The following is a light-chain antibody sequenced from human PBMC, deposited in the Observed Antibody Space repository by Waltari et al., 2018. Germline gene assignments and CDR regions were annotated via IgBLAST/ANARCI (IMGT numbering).Light chain of an antibody. CDR3: QQYYSRRT. CDR1: QSLLYYSNDKNS. CDR2: WAA. V-gene: IGKV4-1*01. Sequence: DIVMTQSPESLAVSLGDRATINCKSSQSLLYYSNDKNSLAWYQQKPGQPPKRLIYWAATREAGVPDRFSGSGSGTDFTLTIRSLRAEDVAVYDGQQYYSRRTFGQGTKVEIK. J-gene: IGKJ1*01.